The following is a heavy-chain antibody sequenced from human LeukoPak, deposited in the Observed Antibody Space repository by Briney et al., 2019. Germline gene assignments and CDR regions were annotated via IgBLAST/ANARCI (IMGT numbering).Heavy chain of an antibody. CDR3: AKVEGYSYGYPDFDY. CDR1: GFTFSSYG. V-gene: IGHV3-30*02. Sequence: PGGFLRLSCAASGFTFSSYGMHWVRQAPGKGLEWVAFIRYDGGNKYYADSVKGRFTISRDNSKNTLYLQMNSLRAEDTAVYYCAKVEGYSYGYPDFDYWGQGTLVTVSS. CDR2: IRYDGGNK. J-gene: IGHJ4*02. D-gene: IGHD5-18*01.